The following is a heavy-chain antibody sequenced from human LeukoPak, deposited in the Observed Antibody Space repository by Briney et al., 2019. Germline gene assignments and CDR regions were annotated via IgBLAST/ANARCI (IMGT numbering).Heavy chain of an antibody. Sequence: ASVKVSCKASGYTFTSYYMHWVRQAPGQGLEWMGIINPSGGSTSYAQKFQGRVTMTRNTSISTAYMELNSLRSEDTAVYYCARTMVRARSGSWFDPWGQGTLVTVSS. J-gene: IGHJ5*02. D-gene: IGHD3-10*01. CDR3: ARTMVRARSGSWFDP. CDR1: GYTFTSYY. V-gene: IGHV1-46*01. CDR2: INPSGGST.